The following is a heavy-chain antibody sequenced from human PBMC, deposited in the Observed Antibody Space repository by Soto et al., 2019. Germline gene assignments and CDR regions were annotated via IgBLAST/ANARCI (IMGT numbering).Heavy chain of an antibody. Sequence: ASVKVSCKASGYTFTSYDINWVRQATGQGLEWMGWMNPNSGNTGYAQKFQGRVTMTRNTSISTAYMELSSLRSEDTAVYYCARVTGYSSGWDDAFDISGQATMVTVSS. CDR2: MNPNSGNT. D-gene: IGHD6-19*01. CDR3: ARVTGYSSGWDDAFDI. J-gene: IGHJ3*02. V-gene: IGHV1-8*01. CDR1: GYTFTSYD.